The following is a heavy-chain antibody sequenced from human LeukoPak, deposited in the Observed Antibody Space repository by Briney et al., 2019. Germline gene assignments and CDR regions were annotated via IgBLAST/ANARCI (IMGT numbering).Heavy chain of an antibody. J-gene: IGHJ4*02. CDR3: ALGAYDF. D-gene: IGHD1-26*01. CDR2: INAGDGNT. Sequence: ASVKVSCKASGGTFISYAISWVRQAPGQGLEWMGWINAGDGNTRYSQRFQDRFTVTRDTSATTAYMEMRSLNFDDTAVYYCALGAYDFWGQGTLLTVST. V-gene: IGHV1-3*01. CDR1: GGTFISYA.